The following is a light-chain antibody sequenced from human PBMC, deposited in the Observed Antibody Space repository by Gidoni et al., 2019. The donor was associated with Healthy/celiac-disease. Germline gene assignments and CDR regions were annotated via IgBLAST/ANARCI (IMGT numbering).Light chain of an antibody. J-gene: IGKJ4*01. Sequence: DIQMTQSPSSPSASVGDRLTITSRASQSISSYLNWYQQKPRKATKLLIYAASSLQSLVPSRCSGSGCATDVTLTISSMQPEDYATYYCQKSDSTLPLTFGGGTKVEIK. V-gene: IGKV1-39*01. CDR1: QSISSY. CDR2: AAS. CDR3: QKSDSTLPLT.